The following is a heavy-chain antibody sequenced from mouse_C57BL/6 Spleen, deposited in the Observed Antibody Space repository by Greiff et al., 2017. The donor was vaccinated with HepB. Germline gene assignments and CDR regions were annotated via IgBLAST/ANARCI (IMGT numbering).Heavy chain of an antibody. Sequence: EVKLVESGGGLVQPGGSLKLSCAASGFTFSDYYMYWVRQTPEKRLEWVAYISNGGGSTYYPDTVKGRFTISRDNAKNTLYLQMSRLKSEDTAMYYCAIPPYGSSSAWFAYWGQGTLVTVAA. V-gene: IGHV5-12*01. CDR2: ISNGGGST. CDR3: AIPPYGSSSAWFAY. J-gene: IGHJ3*01. D-gene: IGHD1-1*01. CDR1: GFTFSDYY.